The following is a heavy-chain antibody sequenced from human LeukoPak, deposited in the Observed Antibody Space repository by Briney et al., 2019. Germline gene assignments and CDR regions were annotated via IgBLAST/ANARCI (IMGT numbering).Heavy chain of an antibody. V-gene: IGHV3-23*01. J-gene: IGHJ4*02. CDR1: GFTFAKYA. CDR2: ISDSGGST. CDR3: AKDRRACSSSSCYYRFDY. Sequence: QPGGSLKLSCVGSGFTFAKYAMTWVREAPGKGLEWVSAISDSGGSTYYADSVKGRFTISRDNSKNTVYLQMNSLRAEDTAVYYCAKDRRACSSSSCYYRFDYWGQGTLATVSS. D-gene: IGHD2-2*01.